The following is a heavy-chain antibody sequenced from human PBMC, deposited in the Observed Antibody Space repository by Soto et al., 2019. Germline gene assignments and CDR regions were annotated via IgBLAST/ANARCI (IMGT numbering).Heavy chain of an antibody. CDR1: GGSISSGGYS. J-gene: IGHJ5*02. Sequence: LSLTCAVSGGSISSGGYSWSWIRQPPGKGLEWIGYIYHSGSTYYNPSLKSRVTISVDRSKNQFSLKLSSVTAADTAVYYCARGNVLRFLYWFDPWGQGTLVTVSS. V-gene: IGHV4-30-2*01. CDR2: IYHSGST. D-gene: IGHD3-3*01. CDR3: ARGNVLRFLYWFDP.